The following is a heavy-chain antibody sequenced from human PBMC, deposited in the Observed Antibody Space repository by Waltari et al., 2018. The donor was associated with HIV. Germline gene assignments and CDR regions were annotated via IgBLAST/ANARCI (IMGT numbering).Heavy chain of an antibody. CDR2: IYAGGDT. Sequence: VSLIYAGGDTTYADSVRGRFTISRDSSKNTLYLQMNSLRAEDTAVYYCALGCGGTWCFGSWGQGTLLTVSS. J-gene: IGHJ5*01. V-gene: IGHV3-53*01. D-gene: IGHD2-8*02. CDR3: ALGCGGTWCFGS.